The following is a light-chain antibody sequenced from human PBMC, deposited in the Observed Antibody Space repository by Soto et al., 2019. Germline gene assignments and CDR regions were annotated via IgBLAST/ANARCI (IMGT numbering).Light chain of an antibody. V-gene: IGLV1-47*01. CDR1: TSNIGSNY. J-gene: IGLJ1*01. CDR3: ATWDHSLNGFFD. Sequence: QSVLTQPPSASWTPGQGVTISCSGSTSNIGSNYVYWYQQLPGTAPKLLIYRNNQRPSGVPDRFSGSKSGTSASLAISGLRSDDEADYFCATWDHSLNGFFDFGSGTTVTVL. CDR2: RNN.